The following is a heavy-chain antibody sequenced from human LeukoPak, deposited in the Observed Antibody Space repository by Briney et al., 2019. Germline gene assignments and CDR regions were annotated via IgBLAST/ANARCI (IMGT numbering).Heavy chain of an antibody. CDR2: INPNSGGT. J-gene: IGHJ6*02. D-gene: IGHD3-10*01. CDR1: GYTFTGYY. Sequence: ASVKVSCTASGYTFTGYYMHWVRQAPGQGLEWMGRINPNSGGTNYAQKFQGRVTMTRDTSISTAYMELSRLRSDDTAVYYCASPFFGRRDDYYYYGMDVWGQGTTVTVSS. V-gene: IGHV1-2*06. CDR3: ASPFFGRRDDYYYYGMDV.